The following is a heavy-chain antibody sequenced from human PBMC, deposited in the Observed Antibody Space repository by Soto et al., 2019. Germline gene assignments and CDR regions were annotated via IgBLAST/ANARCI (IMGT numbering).Heavy chain of an antibody. V-gene: IGHV4-59*12. CDR3: ARGDSYYYDTRGFEYLDYFAL. CDR2: VYYDGRT. CDR1: GGSISTYY. Sequence: SETRSLRCTGSGGSISTYYWSWGRQRPGKGLEWIAYVYYDGRTNFNPSLKSRVAIFVDTSKDQFSLKLRSVTAADTAVYFCARGDSYYYDTRGFEYLDYFALWGRGPPVT. J-gene: IGHJ4*02. D-gene: IGHD3-22*01.